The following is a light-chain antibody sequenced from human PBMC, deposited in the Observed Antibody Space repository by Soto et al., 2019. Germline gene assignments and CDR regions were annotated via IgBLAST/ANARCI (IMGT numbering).Light chain of an antibody. CDR2: TVS. Sequence: QSALTQAASVSGSPGQSITISCTGTSSEVGGYDYVSWYLQRPGEDLKLKIYTVSNRPSGASNRFSGSKSGNSASLTISGLHAEYEADYYCSSYTSRSNNVFRSGTKVTV. J-gene: IGLJ1*01. CDR3: SSYTSRSNNV. CDR1: SSEVGGYDY. V-gene: IGLV2-14*01.